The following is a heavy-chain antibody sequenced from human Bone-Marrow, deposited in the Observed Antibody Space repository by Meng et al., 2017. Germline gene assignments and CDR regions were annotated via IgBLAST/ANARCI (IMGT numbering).Heavy chain of an antibody. CDR1: GFSLSNARMG. CDR2: IFSNDEK. V-gene: IGHV2-26*01. D-gene: IGHD2-21*01. J-gene: IGHJ5*02. Sequence: SGPTLVKPTETLTLTCTVSGFSLSNARMGVSWIRQPPGKALEWLAHIFSNDEKSYSTSLKSRLTISKDTSKSQVVLTMTNMDPVDTATYYCARKFHYPPYNWFDPWGQGTLVTVSS. CDR3: ARKFHYPPYNWFDP.